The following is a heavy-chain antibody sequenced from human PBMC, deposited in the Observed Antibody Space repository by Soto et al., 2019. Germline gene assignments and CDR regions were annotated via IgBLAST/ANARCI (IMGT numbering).Heavy chain of an antibody. J-gene: IGHJ6*03. D-gene: IGHD2-2*01. CDR2: IYSGGNT. CDR3: VRQYCSSSSCYYYYYYMAV. V-gene: IGHV3-66*01. Sequence: GGSLRLSCAASGFTVSSNHMSWVRQAPGKGLEWVSVIYSGGNTYYADSVKGRFTISRDNSKNTLYLQMNSLRAEDTAVYYCVRQYCSSSSCYYYYYYMAVWGKGTTVTVSS. CDR1: GFTVSSNH.